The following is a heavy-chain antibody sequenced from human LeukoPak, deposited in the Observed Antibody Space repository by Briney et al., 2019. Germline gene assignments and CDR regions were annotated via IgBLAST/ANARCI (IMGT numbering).Heavy chain of an antibody. CDR3: ARASTYPHY. Sequence: GGSLRLSCAASGFTFSAYWMSWVRRAPGKGLEWVANMKQDGSEKYYVDSVKGRFTISRDNAKNSLYLQMNSLRAEDTAVYYCARASTYPHYWGQGTLVTVSS. CDR2: MKQDGSEK. V-gene: IGHV3-7*04. J-gene: IGHJ4*02. CDR1: GFTFSAYW.